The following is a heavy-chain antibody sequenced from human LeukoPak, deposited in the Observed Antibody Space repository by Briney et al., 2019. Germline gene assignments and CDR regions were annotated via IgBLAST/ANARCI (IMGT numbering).Heavy chain of an antibody. D-gene: IGHD2-2*01. Sequence: SQTLSLTCAISGDSVSSNSAAWNWIRQSPSRGLEWLGRTYYRSKWYNDYAVSVKSRITINPDTSKNQFSLQLNSVTPEDTAVYYCALGYCSSTSCCWFDPWGQGTLVTVSS. CDR2: TYYRSKWYN. CDR1: GDSVSSNSAA. CDR3: ALGYCSSTSCCWFDP. J-gene: IGHJ5*02. V-gene: IGHV6-1*01.